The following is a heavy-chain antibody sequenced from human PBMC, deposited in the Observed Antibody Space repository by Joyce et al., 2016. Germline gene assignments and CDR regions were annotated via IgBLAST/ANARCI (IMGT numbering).Heavy chain of an antibody. V-gene: IGHV3-21*01. D-gene: IGHD2-15*01. CDR2: ISGYSNYK. Sequence: EVQLVESGGGLVKPGGSLRLSCAASGFTFRNYFMNWVRQAPGKGLEWVSSISGYSNYKYYADSVKGRFTISRDNAKNSLYRQMNSLRAEDTAIYYCAKVPGLGAAYYFDYWGLGALVTVSS. J-gene: IGHJ4*02. CDR1: GFTFRNYF. CDR3: AKVPGLGAAYYFDY.